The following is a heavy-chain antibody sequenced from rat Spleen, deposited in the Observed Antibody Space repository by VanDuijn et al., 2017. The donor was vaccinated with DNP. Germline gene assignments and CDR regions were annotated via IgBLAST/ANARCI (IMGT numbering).Heavy chain of an antibody. CDR3: TTTRVSSYFDY. CDR2: ITYDGRTT. Sequence: EGQLAESGGGLVQSGRSMRLSCAASGFLFSDYDMACVRQPPKKGLEWVATITYDGRTTYYRDSVKGRFTISRDNAKSTLNLQMDSLRSEDTATYYCTTTRVSSYFDYWGQGVMVTVSS. J-gene: IGHJ2*01. CDR1: GFLFSDYD. D-gene: IGHD1-4*01. V-gene: IGHV5-7*01.